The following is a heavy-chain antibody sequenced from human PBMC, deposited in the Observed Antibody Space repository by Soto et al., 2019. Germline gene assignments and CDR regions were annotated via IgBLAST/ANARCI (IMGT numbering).Heavy chain of an antibody. CDR2: IIPIFGTA. D-gene: IGHD2-2*01. CDR1: GGTFSSYA. V-gene: IGHV1-69*13. Sequence: SVKVSCKASGGTFSSYAISWVRQAPGQGLEWMGGIIPIFGTANYAQKFQGRVTITADESTSTAYMELSSLRSEDTAVYYCARGYCSGTGCYLTRTQLNYRDVWGKGTPVT. J-gene: IGHJ6*03. CDR3: ARGYCSGTGCYLTRTQLNYRDV.